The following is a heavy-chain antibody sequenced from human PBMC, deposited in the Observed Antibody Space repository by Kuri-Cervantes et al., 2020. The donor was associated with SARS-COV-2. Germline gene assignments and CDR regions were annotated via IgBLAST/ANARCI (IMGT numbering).Heavy chain of an antibody. CDR2: ITPIFGTA. CDR3: AREYCSSTSCYGAYGMDV. J-gene: IGHJ6*02. CDR1: GGTFSNYA. D-gene: IGHD2-2*01. V-gene: IGHV1-69*13. Sequence: SVKVSCKASGGTFSNYAISWVRQAPGQGLEWMGGITPIFGTANYAQKFQGRVTITADESTSTAYMELSSLRSEDTAVYYCAREYCSSTSCYGAYGMDVWGQGTTVTVSS.